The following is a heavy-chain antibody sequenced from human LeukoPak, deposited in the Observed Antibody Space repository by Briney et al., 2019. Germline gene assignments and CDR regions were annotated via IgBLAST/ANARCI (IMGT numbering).Heavy chain of an antibody. CDR2: ISYDGSNK. CDR1: GFTFSSYG. CDR3: AKPRTTYSSSFDAFDI. Sequence: PGRSLRLSCAASGFTFSSYGMHWVRQAPGKGLEWVAVISYDGSNKYYADSVKGRFTISRDNSKNTLYLQMNSLRAEDTAVYYCAKPRTTYSSSFDAFDIWGQGTMVTVSS. V-gene: IGHV3-30*18. J-gene: IGHJ3*02. D-gene: IGHD6-13*01.